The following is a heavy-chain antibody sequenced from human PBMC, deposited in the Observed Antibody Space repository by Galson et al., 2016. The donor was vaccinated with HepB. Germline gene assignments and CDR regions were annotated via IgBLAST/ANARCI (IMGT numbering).Heavy chain of an antibody. CDR3: AAGVGGSGTDYYYGMDV. CDR1: GFTFINSA. Sequence: SVKVSCKASGFTFINSAVQWVRQARGQRLEWIGWIVVGSGSTNYEQKFQDRVTITRDMATSKAYMELSRLRSEDTAVYYCAAGVGGSGTDYYYGMDVWGQGTTVTVSS. D-gene: IGHD3-10*01. J-gene: IGHJ6*02. V-gene: IGHV1-58*01. CDR2: IVVGSGST.